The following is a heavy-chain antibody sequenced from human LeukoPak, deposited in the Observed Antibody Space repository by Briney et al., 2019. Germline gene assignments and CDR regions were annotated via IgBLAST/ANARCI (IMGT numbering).Heavy chain of an antibody. V-gene: IGHV4-31*03. CDR1: GGSTSSGGYY. CDR3: AREHIAVAGTYWFDP. D-gene: IGHD6-19*01. CDR2: IYYSGST. Sequence: SQTLSLTCTVSGGSTSSGGYYWSWIRQHPGKGLEWIGYIYYSGSTYYNPSLKSRVTISVDTSKNQFSLKLSSVTAADTAVYYCAREHIAVAGTYWFDPWGQGTLVTVSS. J-gene: IGHJ5*02.